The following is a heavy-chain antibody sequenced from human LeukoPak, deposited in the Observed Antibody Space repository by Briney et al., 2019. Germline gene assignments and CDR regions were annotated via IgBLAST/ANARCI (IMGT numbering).Heavy chain of an antibody. Sequence: KSGGSLRLSCAASGFTFSSYSMNWVRQAPGKGLEWVSSISSSSSYIYYADSVKGRFTISRDNAKNSLYLQMNSLRAEDTAVYYCARVSPVDYDFCSGYPRYYYYMDVWGKGTTVTVSS. CDR3: ARVSPVDYDFCSGYPRYYYYMDV. D-gene: IGHD3-3*01. V-gene: IGHV3-21*01. J-gene: IGHJ6*03. CDR1: GFTFSSYS. CDR2: ISSSSSYI.